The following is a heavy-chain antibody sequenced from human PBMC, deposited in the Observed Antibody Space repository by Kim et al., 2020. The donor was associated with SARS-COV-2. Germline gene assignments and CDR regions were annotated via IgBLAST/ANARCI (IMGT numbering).Heavy chain of an antibody. Sequence: GGSLRLSCAASGFTFSSYGMHWVRQAPGKGLEWVAVISYDGSNKYYADFVKGRFTISRDNSKNTLYLQMNSLRAEDTALYYCAKGGITMVRGVITPLSMDVWGRGTAFTVSS. CDR3: AKGGITMVRGVITPLSMDV. CDR1: GFTFSSYG. D-gene: IGHD3-10*01. CDR2: ISYDGSNK. V-gene: IGHV3-30*18. J-gene: IGHJ6*02.